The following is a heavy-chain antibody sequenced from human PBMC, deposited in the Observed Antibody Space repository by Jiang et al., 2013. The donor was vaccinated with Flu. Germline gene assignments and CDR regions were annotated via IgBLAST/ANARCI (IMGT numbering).Heavy chain of an antibody. V-gene: IGHV4-34*01. Sequence: LLKPSETLSLTCAVYGGSFSGYYWSWIRQPPGKGLEWIGEINHSGSTNYNPSLKSRVTISVDTSKNQFSLKLSSVTAADTAVYYCARGGVVPPIRPLNYYYGMDVWGKGTTVTVSS. J-gene: IGHJ6*04. D-gene: IGHD4-23*01. CDR2: INHSGST. CDR1: GGSFSGYY. CDR3: ARGGVVPPIRPLNYYYGMDV.